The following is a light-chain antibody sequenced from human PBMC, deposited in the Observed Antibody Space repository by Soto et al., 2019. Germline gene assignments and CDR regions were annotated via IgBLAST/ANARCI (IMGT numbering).Light chain of an antibody. V-gene: IGLV2-8*01. CDR3: NPDAGTYTNV. CDR2: EVV. Sequence: QSALTQPHSASGSPGQSVSICCTGTKNDIGVYGFDGWYQHRVEKAPRLIISEVVRRPSGVPDGFSSSGSGDTAPLTVSGLHAADEGEYFCNPDAGTYTNVCGSGPKVTVL. CDR1: KNDIGVYGF. J-gene: IGLJ1*01.